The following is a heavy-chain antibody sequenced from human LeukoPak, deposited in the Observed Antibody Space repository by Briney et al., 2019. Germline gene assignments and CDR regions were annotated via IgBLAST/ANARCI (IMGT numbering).Heavy chain of an antibody. V-gene: IGHV3-7*03. J-gene: IGHJ4*02. CDR2: IKQDGSQK. Sequence: PGGSLRLSCAASRFTLSTYWMSWVRQAPGKGLEWVANIKQDGSQKYYVDSVKGRFTISRDNAKNSLYLQMNSLRAEDTAVYYCARVEGPWGQGALVTVSS. CDR1: RFTLSTYW. CDR3: ARVEGP.